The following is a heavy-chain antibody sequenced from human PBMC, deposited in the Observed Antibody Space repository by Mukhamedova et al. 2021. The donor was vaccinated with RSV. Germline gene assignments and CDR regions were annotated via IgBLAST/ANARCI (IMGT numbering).Heavy chain of an antibody. D-gene: IGHD3-3*01. Sequence: VANIKQDGSEKYYVDSVKGRFTISRDNAKNSLYLQMNSLRAEDPAVYYCARDPGITIFGVVYYYYYGMDVWGQGTTVTVSS. V-gene: IGHV3-7*03. J-gene: IGHJ6*02. CDR3: ARDPGITIFGVVYYYYYGMDV. CDR2: IKQDGSEK.